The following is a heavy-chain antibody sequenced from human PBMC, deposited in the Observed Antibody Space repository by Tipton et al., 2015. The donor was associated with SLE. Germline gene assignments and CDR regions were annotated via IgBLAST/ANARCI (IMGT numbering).Heavy chain of an antibody. CDR1: GFTFSSYS. CDR2: ISSSSSYI. J-gene: IGHJ6*02. Sequence: SLRLSCAASGFTFSSYSMNWVRQAPGKGLEWVSSISSSSSYIYYADSVKGRFTISRDNAKNSLYLQMNSLRAEDTAVYYCARDYYDSSERGYGMDVWGQGTTVTVSS. D-gene: IGHD3-22*01. CDR3: ARDYYDSSERGYGMDV. V-gene: IGHV3-21*03.